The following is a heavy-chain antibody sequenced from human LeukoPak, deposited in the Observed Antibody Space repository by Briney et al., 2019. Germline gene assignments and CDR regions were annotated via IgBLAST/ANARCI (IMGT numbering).Heavy chain of an antibody. J-gene: IGHJ4*02. CDR2: IYYSGST. D-gene: IGHD3-10*01. V-gene: IGHV4-31*03. CDR1: GGSINSGGYY. Sequence: SQTLSLTCTVSGGSINSGGYYWSWIRQHPGKGLEWIGYIYYSGSTYYNPSLKSRVTISIDTSKNQFSLKLSSVTAADTAVYYCARDRGYGSGSYYYDYWGQGTLVTVSS. CDR3: ARDRGYGSGSYYYDY.